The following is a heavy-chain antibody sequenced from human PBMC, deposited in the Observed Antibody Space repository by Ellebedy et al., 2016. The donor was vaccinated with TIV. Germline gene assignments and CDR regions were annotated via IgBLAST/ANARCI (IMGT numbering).Heavy chain of an antibody. J-gene: IGHJ4*02. Sequence: SVKVSXXASGYTFTSYYMHWVRQAPGQGLEWMGGIIPIFGTANYAQKFQGRVTITADESTSTAYMELSSLRSEDTAVYYCARPGGDYGARDYFDYWGQGTLVTVSS. CDR3: ARPGGDYGARDYFDY. CDR2: IIPIFGTA. V-gene: IGHV1-69*13. D-gene: IGHD4-17*01. CDR1: GYTFTSYY.